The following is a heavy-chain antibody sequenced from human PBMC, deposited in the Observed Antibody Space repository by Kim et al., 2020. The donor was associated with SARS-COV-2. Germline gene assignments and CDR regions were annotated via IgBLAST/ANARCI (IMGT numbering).Heavy chain of an antibody. CDR3: ARDYEPPNYYDSSGYYFDY. J-gene: IGHJ4*02. V-gene: IGHV7-4-1*02. Sequence: PSVKVSCKASGYTFTSYAMNWVRQAPGQGLEWMGWINTNTGNPTYAQGFTGRFVFSLDTSVSTAYLQISSLKAEDTAVYYCARDYEPPNYYDSSGYYFDYWGQGTLVTVSS. CDR1: GYTFTSYA. CDR2: INTNTGNP. D-gene: IGHD3-22*01.